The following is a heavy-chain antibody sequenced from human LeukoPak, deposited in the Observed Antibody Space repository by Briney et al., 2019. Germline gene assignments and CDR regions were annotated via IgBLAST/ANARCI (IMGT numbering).Heavy chain of an antibody. J-gene: IGHJ6*03. Sequence: SETLPLTCTVSGGSISSSSYYWGWIRQPPGKGLEWIGSIYYSGSTYYNPSLKSRVTISVDTSKNQFSLKLSSVTAADTAVYYCARRKMTTVTTAYYYYYMDVWGKGTTVTVSS. CDR3: ARRKMTTVTTAYYYYYMDV. CDR2: IYYSGST. V-gene: IGHV4-39*01. D-gene: IGHD4-11*01. CDR1: GGSISSSSYY.